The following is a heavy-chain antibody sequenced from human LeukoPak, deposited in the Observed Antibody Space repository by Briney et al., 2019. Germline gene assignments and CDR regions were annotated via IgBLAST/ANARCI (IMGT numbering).Heavy chain of an antibody. CDR3: ARRGPPRTLLRGVKSGWFDP. J-gene: IGHJ5*02. CDR1: GGSSSGYY. CDR2: INHSGST. Sequence: SETLSLTCVLYGGSSSGYYWSWIRQPPGKGLEWIGEINHSGSTNYNPSLKSRVAISVDTSKNQFSLKLSSVTAADTAVYYCARRGPPRTLLRGVKSGWFDPWGQGTLVTVSS. D-gene: IGHD3-10*01. V-gene: IGHV4-34*01.